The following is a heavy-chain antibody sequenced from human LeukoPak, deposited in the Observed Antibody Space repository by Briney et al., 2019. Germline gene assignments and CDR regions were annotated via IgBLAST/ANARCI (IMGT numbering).Heavy chain of an antibody. J-gene: IGHJ4*02. CDR3: ARVVVVVAAIDY. Sequence: SETLSLTCTVSGGSISSGDYYWSWIRPPPGKGLEWIGYIYYSGSTYYNPSLKSRVTISVDTYKNQFSLKLSAVTAADTAVYYCARVVVVVAAIDYWGQGTLVTVSS. CDR1: GGSISSGDYY. D-gene: IGHD2-15*01. V-gene: IGHV4-30-4*08. CDR2: IYYSGST.